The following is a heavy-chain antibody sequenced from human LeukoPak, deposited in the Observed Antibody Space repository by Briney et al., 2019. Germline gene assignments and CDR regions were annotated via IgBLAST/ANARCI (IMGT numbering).Heavy chain of an antibody. D-gene: IGHD6-6*01. V-gene: IGHV3-23*01. CDR1: GFTFSHYA. CDR2: ISAGGGAT. CDR3: AKDGSSSPYYFDY. J-gene: IGHJ4*02. Sequence: PGGSLRLSCAASGFTFSHYAMSWVRQAPGKGLEWVSAISAGGGATYYADSVKGRFTISRDNSKNTLFLQMNSLTAEDTAVYYCAKDGSSSPYYFDYWGQGTLVTVSS.